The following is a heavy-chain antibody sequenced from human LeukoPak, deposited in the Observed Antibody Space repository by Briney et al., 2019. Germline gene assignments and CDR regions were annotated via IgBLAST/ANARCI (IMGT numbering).Heavy chain of an antibody. V-gene: IGHV3-73*01. CDR3: TTDIGTTALAFDY. J-gene: IGHJ4*02. D-gene: IGHD5-12*01. CDR1: GFTISGSA. CDR2: IRSKANSYAT. Sequence: TGGSLRLSCAASGFTISGSARHWVRQTSGKGLEWVGRIRSKANSYATAYAASVKGRFTISRDDSKNTAYLQMNSLKTEDTAVYHCTTDIGTTALAFDYWGQGTLVTVSS.